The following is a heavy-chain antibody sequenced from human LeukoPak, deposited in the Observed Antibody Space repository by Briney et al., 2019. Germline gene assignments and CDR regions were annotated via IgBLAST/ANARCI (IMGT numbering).Heavy chain of an antibody. Sequence: SETLSLTCAVYGGSFSGYYWSWIRQPPGKGLEWIGEINHSGSTNYNPSLKSRVTISVDTSKNQSSLKLSSVTAADTAVYYCARDYGSGSYIGARTYNWFDPWGQGTLVTVSS. D-gene: IGHD3-10*01. CDR3: ARDYGSGSYIGARTYNWFDP. J-gene: IGHJ5*02. CDR2: INHSGST. CDR1: GGSFSGYY. V-gene: IGHV4-34*01.